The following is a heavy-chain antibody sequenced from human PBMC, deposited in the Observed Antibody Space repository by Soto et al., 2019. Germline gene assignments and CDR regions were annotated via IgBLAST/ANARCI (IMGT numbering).Heavy chain of an antibody. J-gene: IGHJ6*02. CDR2: ISDGGTTT. CDR1: GFIFGSYD. Sequence: EVQLLESGGGLVQPGGSLRLSCTASGFIFGSYDMSWVRQAPGKGLVWVSHISDGGTTTYYADSVKGRFTISRDNDKKTLYLQMTSLRAEDTAVYYCAKRGVATRELSWLYGLDVWGQGTAVTVSS. CDR3: AKRGVATRELSWLYGLDV. V-gene: IGHV3-23*01. D-gene: IGHD2-15*01.